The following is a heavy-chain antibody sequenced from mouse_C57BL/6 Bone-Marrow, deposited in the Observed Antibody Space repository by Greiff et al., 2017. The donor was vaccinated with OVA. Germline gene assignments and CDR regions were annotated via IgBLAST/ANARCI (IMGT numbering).Heavy chain of an antibody. CDR3: ARDNYDGFAY. D-gene: IGHD2-12*01. V-gene: IGHV1-50*01. Sequence: QVQLQQPGAELVKPGASVKLSCKASGYTFTSYWMQWVKQRPGQGLEWIGEIDPSDSYTNYNQKFKGKATLTVDTSSSTAYMQLSSLTSEDSAVYSCARDNYDGFAYWGQGTLVTVSA. CDR1: GYTFTSYW. CDR2: IDPSDSYT. J-gene: IGHJ3*01.